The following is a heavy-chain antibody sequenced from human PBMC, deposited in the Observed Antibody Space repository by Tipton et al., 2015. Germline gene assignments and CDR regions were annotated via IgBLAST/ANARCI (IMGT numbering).Heavy chain of an antibody. CDR1: GGSINTGGYY. CDR3: ARIRGRYVMDY. D-gene: IGHD3-16*01. Sequence: TLSLTCTVSGGSINTGGYYWSWIRQHPGKGLEWVGYIHYSGAAHYNPSLKSLVTISVDVSKNQFSLKLTSLTAADTAVYYCARIRGRYVMDYWGQGTLVTVSS. CDR2: IHYSGAA. V-gene: IGHV4-31*01. J-gene: IGHJ4*02.